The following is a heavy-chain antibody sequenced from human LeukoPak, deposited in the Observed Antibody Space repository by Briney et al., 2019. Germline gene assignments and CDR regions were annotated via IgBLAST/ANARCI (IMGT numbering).Heavy chain of an antibody. CDR2: TSYRSKWYN. V-gene: IGHV6-1*01. J-gene: IGHJ6*02. D-gene: IGHD3-3*02. CDR1: GDSVSSNSAA. Sequence: SQTLSLTCAISGDSVSSNSAAWNWIRQSPSKGLEWRGRTSYRSKWYNDYAVSVKSRITINPDTSKNQFSLQLNSVTPEDTAVYYCARDSFKGWDYYYGMDVWGQGTTVTVSS. CDR3: ARDSFKGWDYYYGMDV.